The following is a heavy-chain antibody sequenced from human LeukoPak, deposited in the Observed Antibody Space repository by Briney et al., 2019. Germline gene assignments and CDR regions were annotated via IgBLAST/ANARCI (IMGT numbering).Heavy chain of an antibody. D-gene: IGHD6-13*01. CDR3: ARDPVAAAGNDAFDI. CDR1: GGSISSYY. J-gene: IGHJ3*02. CDR2: TYTSGST. Sequence: PSETLSLTCTVSGGSISSYYWSWIRQPAGKGLEWIGRTYTSGSTNYNPSLKSRVTMSVDTSKNQFSLKLSSVTAADTAVYYCARDPVAAAGNDAFDIWGQGTMVTVSS. V-gene: IGHV4-4*07.